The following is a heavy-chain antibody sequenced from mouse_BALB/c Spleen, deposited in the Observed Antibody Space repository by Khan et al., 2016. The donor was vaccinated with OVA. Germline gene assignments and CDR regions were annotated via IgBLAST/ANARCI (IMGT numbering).Heavy chain of an antibody. CDR2: ISNSGST. V-gene: IGHV3-2*02. CDR3: SSELGRYYAMDY. J-gene: IGHJ4*01. Sequence: EVQLQESGPGLVKPSQSLSLTCTVTGYSITRDYAWNWIRQFPGNKLEWMGYISNSGSTTYNPSLKSRISSTRDTSKNRFFLQLNSVTTEDTATYYCSSELGRYYAMDYWGQGTSVTVSS. CDR1: GYSITRDYA. D-gene: IGHD4-1*01.